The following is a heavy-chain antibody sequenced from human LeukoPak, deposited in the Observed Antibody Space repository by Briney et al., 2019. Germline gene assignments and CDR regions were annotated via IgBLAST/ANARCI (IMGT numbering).Heavy chain of an antibody. J-gene: IGHJ3*02. CDR2: INHSGST. V-gene: IGHV4-34*01. Sequence: KPSETLSLTCAVYGGSFSGYYWTWIRQPPGKGLEWIGEINHSGSTNYNPSLKSRATISVDTSKNQFSLKLSSVTVADTAVYYCARSGPPAGRPDAFDIWGQGTMATVLS. CDR3: ARSGPPAGRPDAFDI. D-gene: IGHD2-2*01. CDR1: GGSFSGYY.